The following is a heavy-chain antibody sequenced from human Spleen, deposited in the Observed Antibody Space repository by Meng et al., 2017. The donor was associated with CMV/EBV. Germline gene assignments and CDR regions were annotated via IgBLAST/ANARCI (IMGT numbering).Heavy chain of an antibody. CDR2: ISYDGSNK. D-gene: IGHD2-8*01. Sequence: SLAASGFTFSSYAMPWVRQAPGKGLEWVAVISYDGSNKYYADSVKGRFTISRDNSKNTLYLQMNSLRAEDTAVYYCARSPNYATLDYWGQGTLVTVSS. CDR3: ARSPNYATLDY. J-gene: IGHJ4*02. CDR1: GFTFSSYA. V-gene: IGHV3-30-3*01.